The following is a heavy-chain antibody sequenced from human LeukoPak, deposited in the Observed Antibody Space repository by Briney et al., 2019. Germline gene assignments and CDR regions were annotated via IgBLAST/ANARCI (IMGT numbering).Heavy chain of an antibody. CDR1: GFTFDDYA. CDR3: AKGRGTRVYNWFDP. V-gene: IGHV3-23*01. CDR2: ISGSGRST. Sequence: GGSLRLSCAASGFTFDDYAMHWVRQAPGKGLEWVSAISGSGRSTYYTDSVRGRFTISRDNSKNTLYLQMNSLRAEDTAVYFCAKGRGTRVYNWFDPWGQGILVTVSS. D-gene: IGHD1-26*01. J-gene: IGHJ5*02.